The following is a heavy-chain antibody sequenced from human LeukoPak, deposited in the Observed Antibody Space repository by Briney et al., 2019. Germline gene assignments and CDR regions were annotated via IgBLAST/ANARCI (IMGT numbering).Heavy chain of an antibody. Sequence: PSDTLSLTCTVSGYFITTGYHWGWIRQPPGKGLEWIGYIFHNGNNFYNPSLKSRVTISVDTSRNQFSLKLSSVTAADTAIYYCARGGYYGSGNDFRFDPWGQGTLVTVSS. CDR3: ARGGYYGSGNDFRFDP. CDR2: IFHNGNN. D-gene: IGHD3-10*01. V-gene: IGHV4-38-2*02. J-gene: IGHJ5*02. CDR1: GYFITTGYH.